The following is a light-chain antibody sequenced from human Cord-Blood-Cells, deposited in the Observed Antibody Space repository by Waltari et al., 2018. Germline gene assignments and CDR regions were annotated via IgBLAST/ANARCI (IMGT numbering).Light chain of an antibody. V-gene: IGKV4-1*01. J-gene: IGKJ4*01. CDR3: QQYYSTPVT. CDR2: WAS. CDR1: QSVLYSSNNNNY. Sequence: DIVLIQSPDSLAVSLGERATINCKSSQSVLYSSNNNNYLAWYQQKPGQPPKLLIYWASTRESGVPDRFSGSGSGTDFTLTISSLQAEDVAVYYCQQYYSTPVTFGGGTKVEIK.